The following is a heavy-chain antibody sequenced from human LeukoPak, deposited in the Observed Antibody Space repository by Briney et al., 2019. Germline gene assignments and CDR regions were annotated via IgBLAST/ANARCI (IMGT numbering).Heavy chain of an antibody. J-gene: IGHJ4*02. Sequence: ASVKVSCKDSGYTFTSYDINWVRQATGQGLEWMGWMNPNSGNTGYAQKFQDRVTITRNTSISTAYMALSSLISEDTAVYYCARGPWYYYDSSGYYLFDYWGRGTLVTVSS. CDR2: MNPNSGNT. V-gene: IGHV1-8*01. D-gene: IGHD3-22*01. CDR1: GYTFTSYD. CDR3: ARGPWYYYDSSGYYLFDY.